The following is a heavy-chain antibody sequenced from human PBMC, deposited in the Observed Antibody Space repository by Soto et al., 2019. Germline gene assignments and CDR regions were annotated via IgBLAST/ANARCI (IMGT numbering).Heavy chain of an antibody. CDR3: ARDFLVVDYIGGIYVYIALFAY. D-gene: IGHD3-16*01. CDR2: INAGNGNT. V-gene: IGHV1-3*01. J-gene: IGHJ4*02. Sequence: ASVKVSCKASGYTFTSYAMHWVRQAPGQRLEWMGWINAGNGNTKYSQKFQGRVTITRDTSASTAYMELSSLRSEDTAVYYCARDFLVVDYIGGIYVYIALFAYWAQGPLVPVPP. CDR1: GYTFTSYA.